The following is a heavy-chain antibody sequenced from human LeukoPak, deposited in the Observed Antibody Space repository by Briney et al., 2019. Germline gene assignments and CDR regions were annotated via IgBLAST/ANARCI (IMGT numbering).Heavy chain of an antibody. J-gene: IGHJ4*02. Sequence: PGGSLRLSCAASGFAFDTYGMTWARQAPGKGLEWVSSISGSGYNTYYADSVKGRFTISRDNSKNTLYLQMNSLRAEDTAVYYCAKDKVEMATTFDYWGQGTLVTVSS. CDR2: ISGSGYNT. CDR3: AKDKVEMATTFDY. D-gene: IGHD5-24*01. V-gene: IGHV3-23*01. CDR1: GFAFDTYG.